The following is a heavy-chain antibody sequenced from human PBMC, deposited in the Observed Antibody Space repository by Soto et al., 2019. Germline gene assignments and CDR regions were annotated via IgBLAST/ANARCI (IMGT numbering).Heavy chain of an antibody. CDR2: IYYTGST. J-gene: IGHJ4*02. CDR3: ARGSYFDY. V-gene: IGHV4-59*01. CDR1: GSSMTDYY. Sequence: QVQLQESGPGLVKPSETLSLTCTVSGSSMTDYYWNWIRQPPGKGLEWIGCIYYTGSTNYNPSLKSRVTISVDTSKNPFALKLSSVTAADTAVYYCARGSYFDYWGQGTLVTVSS.